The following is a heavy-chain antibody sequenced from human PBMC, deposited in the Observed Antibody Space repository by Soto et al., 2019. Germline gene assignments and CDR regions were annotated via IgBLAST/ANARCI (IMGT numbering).Heavy chain of an antibody. CDR1: GGSISSGDYY. CDR3: ARRNLQEHFDY. J-gene: IGHJ4*02. Sequence: PSLTCTVSGGSISSGDYYWSWIRQPPGKGLEWIGYIYYSGSTYYNPSLKSRVTISVDTSKNQFSLKLSSVTAADTAVYYCARRNLQEHFDYWGQGTLVTVSS. D-gene: IGHD4-4*01. V-gene: IGHV4-30-4*01. CDR2: IYYSGST.